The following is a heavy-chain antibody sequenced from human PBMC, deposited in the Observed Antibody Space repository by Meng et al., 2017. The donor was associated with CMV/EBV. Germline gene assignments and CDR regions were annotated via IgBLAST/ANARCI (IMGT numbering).Heavy chain of an antibody. CDR2: IIPILGIA. Sequence: SVQVSCKASGGTFSSYAISWVRQAPGQGLEWMGGIIPILGIANYAQKFRGRVTITADKSTSTAYMELSSLRAEDTAVYYCARFKEDYYYYGMDVWGQGTTVTVSS. J-gene: IGHJ6*02. V-gene: IGHV1-69*10. CDR3: ARFKEDYYYYGMDV. CDR1: GGTFSSYA.